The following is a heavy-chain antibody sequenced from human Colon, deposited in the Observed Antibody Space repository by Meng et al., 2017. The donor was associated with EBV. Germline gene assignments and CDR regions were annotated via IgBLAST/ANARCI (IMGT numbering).Heavy chain of an antibody. D-gene: IGHD6-19*01. CDR3: ARLREWLVDY. V-gene: IGHV4-30-4*01. CDR1: GGSISSGDYY. Sequence: QVQLQESGPGLVKPLQTLSLPCTVSGGSISSGDYYWSWIRQPPGKGLEWIGYIYYSGSTYYNPSLKSRVTISVDTSKDQFSLKLNSVAAADTAVYYCARLREWLVDYWGQGTLGTVSS. J-gene: IGHJ4*02. CDR2: IYYSGST.